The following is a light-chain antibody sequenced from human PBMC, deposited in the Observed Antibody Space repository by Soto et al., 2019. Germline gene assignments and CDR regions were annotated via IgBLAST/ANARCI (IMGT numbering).Light chain of an antibody. CDR2: EVS. CDR3: MQSIQLPIT. J-gene: IGKJ5*01. V-gene: IGKV2D-29*02. Sequence: DVVMTQTPLSLSVAPGQPASISCKSSQSLLHITGETFLFWFLEKPGQSPQVLIYEVSARVSGVPDRCRGSGSGTDFTLEISRVETDDVGIYYCMQSIQLPITFGQGTRLETK. CDR1: QSLLHITGETF.